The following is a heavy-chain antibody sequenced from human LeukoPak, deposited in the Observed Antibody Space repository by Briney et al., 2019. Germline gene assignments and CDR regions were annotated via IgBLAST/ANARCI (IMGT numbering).Heavy chain of an antibody. CDR1: GGSISSSSYY. J-gene: IGHJ4*02. D-gene: IGHD6-19*01. Sequence: SETLSLTCTVSGGSISSSSYYWGWIRQPPGKGLEWIGSIYYSGSTYYNPSLKSRVTISVDTSKNQFSLKLSSVTAADTAVYYCARRDQWPAFDYWGQGTLVTVSS. CDR3: ARRDQWPAFDY. CDR2: IYYSGST. V-gene: IGHV4-39*01.